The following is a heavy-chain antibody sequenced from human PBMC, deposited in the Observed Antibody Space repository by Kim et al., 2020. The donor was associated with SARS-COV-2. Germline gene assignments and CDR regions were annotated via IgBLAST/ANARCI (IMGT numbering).Heavy chain of an antibody. V-gene: IGHV4-59*01. D-gene: IGHD4-4*01. Sequence: SETLSLTCTVSGDSITGYYWSWIRQPPGKGLECIGYISSSGSTYYNPSLKSRITISVDTSKNQFSLNLNSVTAADTAVYYCARGGGRNYFDPWGQGTLVTVSS. CDR3: ARGGGRNYFDP. CDR1: GDSITGYY. J-gene: IGHJ5*02. CDR2: ISSSGST.